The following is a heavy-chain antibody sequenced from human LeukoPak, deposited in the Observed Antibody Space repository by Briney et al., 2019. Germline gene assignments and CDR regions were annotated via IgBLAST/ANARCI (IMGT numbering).Heavy chain of an antibody. CDR3: ARGPVFPARGMDV. J-gene: IGHJ6*02. V-gene: IGHV3-33*01. CDR2: IWYDGSNK. Sequence: GGSLRLSCAASGFTFSSYGMHWVRQAPGKGLEWVAVIWYDGSNKYYADSVKGRFTISRDNSKNTLYLQMNSLRAEDTAVYYCARGPVFPARGMDVWGQGTTVTVSS. D-gene: IGHD3-10*01. CDR1: GFTFSSYG.